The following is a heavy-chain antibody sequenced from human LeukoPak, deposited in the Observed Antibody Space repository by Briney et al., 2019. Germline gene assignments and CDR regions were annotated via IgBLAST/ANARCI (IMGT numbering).Heavy chain of an antibody. CDR2: INAGNGNT. CDR1: GYTFTSYA. D-gene: IGHD6-6*01. CDR3: ARGKQLVLGGALMDV. Sequence: ASVKVSCKASGYTFTSYAMHWVRQAPGQRLEWMGWINAGNGNTKYSQKFQGRVTITRDTSASTAYMELSSLRSEDTAVYYRARGKQLVLGGALMDVWGKGTTVTVSS. V-gene: IGHV1-3*01. J-gene: IGHJ6*03.